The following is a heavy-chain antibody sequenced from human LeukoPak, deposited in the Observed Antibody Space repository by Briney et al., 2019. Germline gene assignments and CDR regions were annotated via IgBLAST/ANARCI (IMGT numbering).Heavy chain of an antibody. CDR1: GFTFSGHG. D-gene: IGHD2/OR15-2a*01. Sequence: GGSLRLSCVASGFTFSGHGMHWVRQAPGKGLEWVTFIQYDGSIKFYADSVKGRFTISRDNSKNTLYLQMNSLSTEDTAVYYCAKDNPIEQVPGLGPGSWGQGTLVIVSS. J-gene: IGHJ5*02. CDR2: IQYDGSIK. V-gene: IGHV3-30*02. CDR3: AKDNPIEQVPGLGPGS.